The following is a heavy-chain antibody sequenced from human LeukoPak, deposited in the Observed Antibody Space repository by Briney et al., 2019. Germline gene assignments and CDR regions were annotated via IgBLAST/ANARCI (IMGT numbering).Heavy chain of an antibody. Sequence: GGSLRLSCTASGFTFSRSWMSWIRQAPGKGLEWVANINPDGDGMRFVDSVKGRFTMSRDNAQSSLHLQMNSLRVEDTAFYYCAAWTDRGYSYWGQGVLVTVSS. CDR1: GFTFSRSW. D-gene: IGHD5-12*01. J-gene: IGHJ4*02. CDR2: INPDGDGM. CDR3: AAWTDRGYSY. V-gene: IGHV3-7*01.